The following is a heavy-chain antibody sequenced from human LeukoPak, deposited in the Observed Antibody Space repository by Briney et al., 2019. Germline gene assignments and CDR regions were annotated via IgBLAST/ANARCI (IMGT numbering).Heavy chain of an antibody. Sequence: SETLSLTCTVSGYSISSGYYWGWIRQPPGKGLEWIGSIYHSGSTYYNPSLKSRVTISVDTSKNQFSLKLSSVTAADTAVYYCARAAYYDFWSGYSGSGWFDPWGQGTLVTVSS. CDR2: IYHSGST. D-gene: IGHD3-3*01. CDR1: GYSISSGYY. V-gene: IGHV4-38-2*02. J-gene: IGHJ5*02. CDR3: ARAAYYDFWSGYSGSGWFDP.